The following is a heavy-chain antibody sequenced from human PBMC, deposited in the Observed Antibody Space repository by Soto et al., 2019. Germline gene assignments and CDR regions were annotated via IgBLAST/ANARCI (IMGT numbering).Heavy chain of an antibody. CDR3: ARKIYCSSTSCKWFDP. V-gene: IGHV1-69*13. CDR2: IIPIFGTA. D-gene: IGHD2-2*01. Sequence: SVKVSCKASGGTFSSYAISWVRQAPGQGLEWMGGIIPIFGTANYAQKFQGRVTITADESTSTAYMELSSLRSEDTAVYYCARKIYCSSTSCKWFDPWGHGTLVTVSS. CDR1: GGTFSSYA. J-gene: IGHJ5*02.